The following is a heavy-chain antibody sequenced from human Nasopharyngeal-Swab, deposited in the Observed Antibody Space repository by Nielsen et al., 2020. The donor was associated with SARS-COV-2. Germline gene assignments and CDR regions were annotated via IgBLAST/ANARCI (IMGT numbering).Heavy chain of an antibody. CDR1: GFTFSSYA. Sequence: GESLKISCAASGFTFSSYAMSWVRQAPGKGLEWVSAISGSGGSTYYADSVKGRFTISRDNSKNTLYLQMNSLRAEETAVYYCAKFSIGLGYYWGQGTLVTVSS. D-gene: IGHD3-16*01. CDR2: ISGSGGST. J-gene: IGHJ4*02. CDR3: AKFSIGLGYY. V-gene: IGHV3-23*01.